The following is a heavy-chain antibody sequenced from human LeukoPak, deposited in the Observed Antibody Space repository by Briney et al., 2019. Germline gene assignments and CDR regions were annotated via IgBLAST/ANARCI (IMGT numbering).Heavy chain of an antibody. CDR2: FDPEDGET. CDR1: GYTLTELS. D-gene: IGHD2-2*01. CDR3: ARANHCTDTTCYAYYFGD. Sequence: GASVKVSCKVSGYTLTELSMHWVGQAPGKGLEWMGGFDPEDGETIYAQKFQGRVTMTEDTSTDTAYMQLSSLRADDTAIYYCARANHCTDTTCYAYYFGDWGQGTVVTVSS. J-gene: IGHJ4*02. V-gene: IGHV1-24*01.